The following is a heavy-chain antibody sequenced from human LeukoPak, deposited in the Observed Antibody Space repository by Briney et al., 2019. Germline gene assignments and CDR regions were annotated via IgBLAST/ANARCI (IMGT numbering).Heavy chain of an antibody. Sequence: ASVKVSCKASGYTFSSYDINWVRQATGQGLEWMGWISAYNGNTNYAQKLQGRVTMTTDTSTSTAYMELRSLRSDDTAVYYCASETYSSSWEHWGQGTLVTVSS. CDR3: ASETYSSSWEH. V-gene: IGHV1-18*01. D-gene: IGHD6-13*01. CDR2: ISAYNGNT. CDR1: GYTFSSYD. J-gene: IGHJ4*02.